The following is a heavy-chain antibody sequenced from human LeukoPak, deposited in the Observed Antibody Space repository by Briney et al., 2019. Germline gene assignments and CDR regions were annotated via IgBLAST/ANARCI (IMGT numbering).Heavy chain of an antibody. Sequence: SETLSLTCTVSGGSISSGDYYWSWIRQPPGKGLEWIGYIYYSGSTYYNPSLKSRVTISVDTSKDQFSLKLSSVTAADTAVYYCARGFRRFYDFWSGQNWFDPWGQGTLVTVSS. D-gene: IGHD3-3*01. CDR1: GGSISSGDYY. CDR3: ARGFRRFYDFWSGQNWFDP. CDR2: IYYSGST. J-gene: IGHJ5*02. V-gene: IGHV4-30-4*08.